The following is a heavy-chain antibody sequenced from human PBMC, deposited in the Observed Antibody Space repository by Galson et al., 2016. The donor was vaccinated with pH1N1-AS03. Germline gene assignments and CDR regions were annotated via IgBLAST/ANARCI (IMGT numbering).Heavy chain of an antibody. CDR1: GFRFIDYW. D-gene: IGHD3-10*01. V-gene: IGHV3-7*01. CDR3: TSGMVELDY. J-gene: IGHJ4*02. CDR2: IDQDGSEK. Sequence: SLRLSCAASGFRFIDYWMTWVRQAPGKGLEWVANIDQDGSEKYYMDSVECRFTISRDNAENSLSLQMNSLRSEDTAVYYCTSGMVELDYWGQGTLVTVSS.